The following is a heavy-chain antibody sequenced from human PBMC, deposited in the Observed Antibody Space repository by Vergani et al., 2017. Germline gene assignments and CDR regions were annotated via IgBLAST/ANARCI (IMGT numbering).Heavy chain of an antibody. Sequence: QLQLQESGPGLVKPSETLSLTCTVSGGSISSSSYYWGWIRQPPGKGLEWIGSIYYSGSTYYNPSLKSRVTISVDTSKNQFSLKLSSVTAADTAVYYCARRATYYDSSGYYDGFDYWGQGTLVTVSS. D-gene: IGHD3-22*01. CDR2: IYYSGST. CDR3: ARRATYYDSSGYYDGFDY. J-gene: IGHJ4*02. V-gene: IGHV4-39*01. CDR1: GGSISSSSYY.